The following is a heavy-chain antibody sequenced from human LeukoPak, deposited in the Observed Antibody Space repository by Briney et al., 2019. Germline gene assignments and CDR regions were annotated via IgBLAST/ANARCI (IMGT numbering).Heavy chain of an antibody. V-gene: IGHV4-4*09. CDR3: AGRGHRYSRD. J-gene: IGHJ1*01. CDR2: IQDSGIT. D-gene: IGHD2-15*01. CDR1: GDSVSSGY. Sequence: SETLSLICNVSGDSVSSGYWSWIRQSPGKGLEWIGFIQDSGITDYNPSLKSRLLMSVDISKNQFSPNLRSVTAADTAVYYCAGRGHRYSRDWGQGILVTISS.